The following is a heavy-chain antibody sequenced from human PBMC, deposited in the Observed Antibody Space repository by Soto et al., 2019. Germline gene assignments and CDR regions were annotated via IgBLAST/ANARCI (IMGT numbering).Heavy chain of an antibody. CDR1: GGTFSSYT. CDR3: ARSLGYCSGGSCSYFDY. Sequence: SVKVSCKASGGTFSSYTISWVRQAPGQGLEWMGRIIPILGIANYAQKFQGRVTITADKSTSTAYMELSSLRSEDTAVYYCARSLGYCSGGSCSYFDYWSQGTLVTVSS. CDR2: IIPILGIA. D-gene: IGHD2-15*01. V-gene: IGHV1-69*02. J-gene: IGHJ4*02.